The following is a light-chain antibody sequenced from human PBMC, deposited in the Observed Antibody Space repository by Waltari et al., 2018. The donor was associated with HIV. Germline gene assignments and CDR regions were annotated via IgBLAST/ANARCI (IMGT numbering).Light chain of an antibody. V-gene: IGLV2-8*01. J-gene: IGLJ1*01. CDR2: EVD. Sequence: QSALTQPPYASGSPGQSVTISCPGTSSDVGAYDYVSWYKPPPDNAPNLSFYEVDRPPSGVPCLSSGSNAANTASLTVSGLQAEDEADYYCSSYAGNNNLVFGTGTKVTVL. CDR1: SSDVGAYDY. CDR3: SSYAGNNNLV.